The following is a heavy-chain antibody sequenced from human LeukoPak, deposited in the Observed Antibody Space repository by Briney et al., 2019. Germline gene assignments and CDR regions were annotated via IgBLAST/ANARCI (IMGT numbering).Heavy chain of an antibody. D-gene: IGHD2-2*02. V-gene: IGHV3-53*01. CDR2: IYSGGST. Sequence: GGSLRLSCAASGVTFSSNYMSWVRQAPGKGLEWVSVIYSGGSTYYADSVKGRFTISRDNSKNTLYLQMNSLRAEDTAVYYCARHPRYCSRTSCHTYYYYYYMDVWGKGTTVTVSS. CDR3: ARHPRYCSRTSCHTYYYYYYMDV. J-gene: IGHJ6*03. CDR1: GVTFSSNY.